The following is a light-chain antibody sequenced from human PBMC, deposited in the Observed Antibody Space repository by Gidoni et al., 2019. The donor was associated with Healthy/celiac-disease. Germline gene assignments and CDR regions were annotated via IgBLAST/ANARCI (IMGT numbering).Light chain of an antibody. V-gene: IGKV3-15*01. CDR2: GAS. CDR1: QGVSSN. CDR3: QQYNNWPPST. Sequence: EIVMTQSPATLSVSPGERATLSCRASQGVSSNLAWYQQKPGQAPRLLIYGASTRATGIPDRFSGSGSGTEFTLTISSLQSEDFAVYYCQQYNNWPPSTFGQGTKLEIK. J-gene: IGKJ2*01.